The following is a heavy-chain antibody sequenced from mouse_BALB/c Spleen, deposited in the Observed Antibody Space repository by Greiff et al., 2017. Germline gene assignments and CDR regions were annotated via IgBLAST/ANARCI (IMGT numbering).Heavy chain of an antibody. Sequence: VQRVESGAELAKPGASVKMSCKASGYTFTSYWMHWVKQRPGQGLEWIGYINPSTGYTEYNQKFKDKATLTADKSSSTAYMQLSSLTSEDSAVYYCARSRYPDAMDYWGQGTSVTVSS. CDR1: GYTFTSYW. CDR2: INPSTGYT. J-gene: IGHJ4*01. CDR3: ARSRYPDAMDY. V-gene: IGHV1-7*01.